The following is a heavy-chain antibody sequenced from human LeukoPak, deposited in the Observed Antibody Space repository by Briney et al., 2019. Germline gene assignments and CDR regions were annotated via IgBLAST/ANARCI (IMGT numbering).Heavy chain of an antibody. CDR1: GGSFSGYY. D-gene: IGHD3-10*01. CDR3: ARGPYPIYYYGLED. Sequence: SETLSLTCAVYGGSFSGYYWSWICQPPGKGLEWNGEINHSGSTNYNPSLKSRVTISVDTSKNQFSLKLSSVTAADTAVYYCARGPYPIYYYGLEDWGQGTLVTVSS. CDR2: INHSGST. V-gene: IGHV4-34*01. J-gene: IGHJ4*02.